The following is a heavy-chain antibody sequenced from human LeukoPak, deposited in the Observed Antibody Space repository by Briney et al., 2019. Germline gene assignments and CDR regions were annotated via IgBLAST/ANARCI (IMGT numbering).Heavy chain of an antibody. D-gene: IGHD3-10*01. CDR2: IYNSGST. CDR3: GREGHYGSGGGNFDY. Sequence: SETLSLTCTVSGGSISSYYWSWLRQPPGKGLEWIGYIYNSGSTNYNPSLKRRVTISVDTSKNQFSLTLSSVTAADRAGYYCGREGHYGSGGGNFDYWGQGTLVTVSS. V-gene: IGHV4-59*01. CDR1: GGSISSYY. J-gene: IGHJ4*02.